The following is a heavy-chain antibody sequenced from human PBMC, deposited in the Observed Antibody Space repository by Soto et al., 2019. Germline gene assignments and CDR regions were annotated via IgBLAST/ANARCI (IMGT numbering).Heavy chain of an antibody. CDR1: GGSISSGGYY. V-gene: IGHV4-31*03. Sequence: SETLSLTCTVSGGSISSGGYYWSWIRQHPGKGLEWIGYIYYSGSTYYNPSLKSRVTISVDTSKNQFSLKLRSVTAADTAVYYCARDFWSGYFAFAIWGQGTMVTVSS. CDR3: ARDFWSGYFAFAI. J-gene: IGHJ3*02. CDR2: IYYSGST. D-gene: IGHD3-3*01.